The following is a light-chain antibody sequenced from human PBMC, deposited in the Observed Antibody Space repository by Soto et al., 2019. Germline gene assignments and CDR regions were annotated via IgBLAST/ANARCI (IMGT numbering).Light chain of an antibody. J-gene: IGKJ2*01. CDR2: DAS. Sequence: DIQMTQSPSSLSASVGDRVTITCQASHDINNYLNWYQQKSGRAPKLLIYDASNLEMGVPSRLSGSGSGTDFTFTISSLQPEDIGTYYCQQYKSLPYTFGQGTKLEIK. V-gene: IGKV1-33*01. CDR3: QQYKSLPYT. CDR1: HDINNY.